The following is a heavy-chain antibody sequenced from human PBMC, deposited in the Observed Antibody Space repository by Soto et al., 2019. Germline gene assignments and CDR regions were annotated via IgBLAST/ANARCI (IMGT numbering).Heavy chain of an antibody. Sequence: GSLRLSCAASGFNFSPYEMSWVRQAPGKGLEWISYISSSGSTIHYADSVKGRFSISRDNAKKSLFLQMNSLRAEDTAVYYCVREAPCSNGVCQFDYWGRGTLVTVSS. D-gene: IGHD2-8*01. CDR1: GFNFSPYE. CDR3: VREAPCSNGVCQFDY. J-gene: IGHJ4*02. V-gene: IGHV3-48*03. CDR2: ISSSGSTI.